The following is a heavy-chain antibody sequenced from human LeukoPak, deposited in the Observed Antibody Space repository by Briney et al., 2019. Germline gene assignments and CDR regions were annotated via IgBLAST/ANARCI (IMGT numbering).Heavy chain of an antibody. V-gene: IGHV4-61*02. Sequence: PSQTLSLTCTASGGSISSGSYYWSWIRQPAGKGLEWIGRIYTSGSTNYNPSLKSRVTISVDTSKNQFSLKLSSVTAADTAVYYCARVGRGYSLFDYWGQGTLVTVSS. CDR1: GGSISSGSYY. J-gene: IGHJ4*02. CDR2: IYTSGST. CDR3: ARVGRGYSLFDY. D-gene: IGHD5-18*01.